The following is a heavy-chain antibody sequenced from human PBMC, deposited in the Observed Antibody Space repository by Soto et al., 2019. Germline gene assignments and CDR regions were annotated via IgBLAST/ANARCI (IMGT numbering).Heavy chain of an antibody. D-gene: IGHD6-13*01. CDR1: GFTFTNFA. V-gene: IGHV3-23*01. CDR3: AKESLAAAASHFGY. CDR2: ISGSGAGT. J-gene: IGHJ4*02. Sequence: EVQLLESGGGLVQPGGSLRLSCAASGFTFTNFAMSWVRQAPGKGLEWVSAISGSGAGTYFADSVKGRLTISRDNSKNTLYLQMNSRRAEDTAAYYCAKESLAAAASHFGYWGQGILVTVSS.